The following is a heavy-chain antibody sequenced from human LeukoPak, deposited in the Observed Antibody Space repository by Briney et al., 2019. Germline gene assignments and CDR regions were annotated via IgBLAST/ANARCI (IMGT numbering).Heavy chain of an antibody. J-gene: IGHJ6*02. D-gene: IGHD3-22*01. Sequence: ASVKVSCKASGYTFTSYGISWVRQAPGQGLEWMGWISAYNGNTNYAQKLQGRVTMTTDTSTSTAYIELRSLRSDDTAVYYCARDCYYDSSGYRRYYYYYGMDVWGQGTTVTVSS. CDR2: ISAYNGNT. CDR3: ARDCYYDSSGYRRYYYYYGMDV. CDR1: GYTFTSYG. V-gene: IGHV1-18*01.